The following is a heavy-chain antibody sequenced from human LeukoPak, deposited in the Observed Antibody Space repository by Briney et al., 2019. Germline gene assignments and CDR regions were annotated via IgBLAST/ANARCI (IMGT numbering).Heavy chain of an antibody. CDR1: GGSISSYY. Sequence: PSETLSLTCTVSGGSISSYYWSWIRQPPGKGLEWIGEINHSGSTNYNPSLKSRVTISVDTSKNQFSLKLSSVTAADTAVYYCARGLNNVDTALYYFDYWGQGTLVTVSS. V-gene: IGHV4-34*01. D-gene: IGHD5-18*01. J-gene: IGHJ4*02. CDR3: ARGLNNVDTALYYFDY. CDR2: INHSGST.